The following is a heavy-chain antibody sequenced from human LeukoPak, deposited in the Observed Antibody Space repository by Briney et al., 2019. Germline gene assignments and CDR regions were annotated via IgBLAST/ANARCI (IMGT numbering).Heavy chain of an antibody. D-gene: IGHD5-24*01. Sequence: SVKVSCKASGGTFSSYAISWVRQAPGQGLEWMGRIIPILGIANYAQKFQGRVTITADKSTSTAYMELSSLRSEDTAVYYCARVGMATIGYFDYWGQGTLVTVSS. V-gene: IGHV1-69*04. CDR3: ARVGMATIGYFDY. CDR2: IIPILGIA. CDR1: GGTFSSYA. J-gene: IGHJ4*02.